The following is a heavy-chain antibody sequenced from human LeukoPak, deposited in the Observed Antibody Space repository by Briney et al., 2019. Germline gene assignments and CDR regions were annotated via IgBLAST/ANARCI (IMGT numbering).Heavy chain of an antibody. Sequence: SETLSLTCTVSGGSISNYYWAWIRQPPGKGLEWIGYIYYSGTTNYNPSLESRVTISLDTSRNQFSLKLSSVTAADTAVYYCARHEVDTAMELLDDYWGQGTLVTVSS. CDR2: IYYSGTT. CDR3: ARHEVDTAMELLDDY. D-gene: IGHD5-18*01. CDR1: GGSISNYY. V-gene: IGHV4-59*08. J-gene: IGHJ4*02.